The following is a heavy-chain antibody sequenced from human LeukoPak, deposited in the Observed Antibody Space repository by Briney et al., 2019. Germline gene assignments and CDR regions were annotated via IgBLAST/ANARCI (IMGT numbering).Heavy chain of an antibody. V-gene: IGHV4-39*02. CDR2: IYYSGST. Sequence: SETLSLTCTVSGGSISSSSYYWGWIRQPPGKGLEWIGSIYYSGSTYYNPSLKSRVTISVDTSKNQFSLKLSSVTAADTAVYYCARDGGLLWFGESFDYWGQGTLVTVSS. CDR1: GGSISSSSYY. D-gene: IGHD3-10*01. J-gene: IGHJ4*02. CDR3: ARDGGLLWFGESFDY.